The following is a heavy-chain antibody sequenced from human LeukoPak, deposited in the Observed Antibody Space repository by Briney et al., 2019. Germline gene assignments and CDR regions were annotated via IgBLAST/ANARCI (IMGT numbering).Heavy chain of an antibody. J-gene: IGHJ4*02. CDR3: AKVSVCYGCYLDY. D-gene: IGHD3-16*01. CDR1: GYTFSSHG. Sequence: GGSLRLSCAASGYTFSSHGLTWVRQAPGKGLEWVSTINGAGDNPYYAETVKGRFTISRDNSKNTLYLQMHSLRAEDTAIYYCAKVSVCYGCYLDYRGQGALVTVS. CDR2: INGAGDNP. V-gene: IGHV3-23*01.